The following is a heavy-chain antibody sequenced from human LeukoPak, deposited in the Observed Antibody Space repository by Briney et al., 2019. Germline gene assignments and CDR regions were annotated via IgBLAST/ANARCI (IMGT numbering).Heavy chain of an antibody. V-gene: IGHV3-48*04. Sequence: PGGSLRLSCTASGFVFSRDSMNWVRQASGKGLEWVSHISENIYHADSVRGRFTISRDNAKNSLYLQMSNLRAEDTAVYYCVREIGRPKTFYFHSWGRGTLVIVSS. J-gene: IGHJ4*02. CDR3: VREIGRPKTFYFHS. CDR2: ISENI. CDR1: GFVFSRDS.